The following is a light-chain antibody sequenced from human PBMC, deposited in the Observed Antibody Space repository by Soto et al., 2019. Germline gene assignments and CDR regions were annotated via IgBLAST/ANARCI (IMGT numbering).Light chain of an antibody. J-gene: IGLJ1*01. Sequence: QSALTQPASVSGSPGQSITISCTGTSSDVGGYNYVSWYQHHPGKAPKLMIYDVSYRPSGVSNRFSGSKSGKTASLTISGLQAEDEADYYCSSYASSSTLVFGGGTKLTVL. CDR2: DVS. CDR3: SSYASSSTLV. V-gene: IGLV2-14*03. CDR1: SSDVGGYNY.